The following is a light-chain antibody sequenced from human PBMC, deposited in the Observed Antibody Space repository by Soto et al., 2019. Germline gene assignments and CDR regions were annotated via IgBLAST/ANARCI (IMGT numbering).Light chain of an antibody. V-gene: IGKV3-20*01. Sequence: EIVLTQYPRTLSLSPGERATLSCSASQSVSSSYLAWYQQKPGQAPRLIIYGASSRATGIPDRFSGSSYGTDFTLTISSLQSEDFAVYYCQQYNNWPWTFGQGTKVDIK. CDR3: QQYNNWPWT. CDR1: QSVSSSY. CDR2: GAS. J-gene: IGKJ1*01.